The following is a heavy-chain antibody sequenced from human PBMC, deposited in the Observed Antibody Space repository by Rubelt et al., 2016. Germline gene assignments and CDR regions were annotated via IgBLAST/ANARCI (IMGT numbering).Heavy chain of an antibody. D-gene: IGHD2-2*01. V-gene: IGHV3-74*02. CDR3: ATQGYCSSTSCYGAY. CDR1: GFTFTNYW. CDR2: ISTDGRST. Sequence: EVQLVESGGGLVKPGGSLRLSCAASGFTFTNYWTHWVRQAPGKGLVWISRISTDGRSTSYADSVKGRVTISRGNAKNTLYLQMNSLRDEDTAVYYCATQGYCSSTSCYGAYWGQGTLVTVSS. J-gene: IGHJ4*02.